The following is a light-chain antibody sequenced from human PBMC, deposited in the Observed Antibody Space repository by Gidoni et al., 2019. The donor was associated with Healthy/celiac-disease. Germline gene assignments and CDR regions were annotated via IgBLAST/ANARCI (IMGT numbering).Light chain of an antibody. CDR1: QSVSSSY. CDR3: QQYGSSPLT. J-gene: IGKJ4*01. V-gene: IGKV3-20*01. Sequence: EIVLTQSPGTLSLSPGERATLSCRASQSVSSSYLAWYQQKPGQAPRLRIYGASSRAPGIPDRFSGSGSGTDFTLTISRLEPEDFAVYYCQQYGSSPLTFGGGTKVEIK. CDR2: GAS.